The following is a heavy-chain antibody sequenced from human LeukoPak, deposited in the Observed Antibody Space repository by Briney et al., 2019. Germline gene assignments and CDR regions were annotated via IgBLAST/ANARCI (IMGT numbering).Heavy chain of an antibody. J-gene: IGHJ4*02. V-gene: IGHV1-2*02. CDR1: GYPFTDYY. CDR2: INPNNGGP. CDR3: ARSQGATWQQPYSF. Sequence: ASVKVSCKASGYPFTDYYLHWVRQAPGQGLEWLGWINPNNGGPNYAQKFQGRVTMTRDTSISTAYMDLSGLRSDDTAVYYCARSQGATWQQPYSFWGQGTLVTVSS. D-gene: IGHD6-13*01.